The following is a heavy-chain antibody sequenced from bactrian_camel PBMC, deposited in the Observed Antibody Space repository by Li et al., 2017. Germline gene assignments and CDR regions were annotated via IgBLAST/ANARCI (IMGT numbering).Heavy chain of an antibody. Sequence: HVQLVESGGGLVQPRGSLRLSCVASGFTFTAYSMSWVRQAPGKGLEWVSSISNDGRVTRYAESVKGRFTISRDNAKDTVYLQLNSLKTEDTAMYYCAKPLRNLWTPEYNYWGQGTQVTVS. CDR2: ISNDGRVT. CDR1: GFTFTAYS. J-gene: IGHJ4*01. CDR3: AKPLRNLWTPEYNY. V-gene: IGHV3S7*01.